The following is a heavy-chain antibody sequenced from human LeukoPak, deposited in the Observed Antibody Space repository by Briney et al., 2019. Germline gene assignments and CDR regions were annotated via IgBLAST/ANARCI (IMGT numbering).Heavy chain of an antibody. CDR3: AKDITGWNEAFDI. Sequence: PGGSLRLSCAASGFTFSSYGMHWVRQAPGKGLEWVAVISYDGSNKYYADSVKGRFTISRDNSKNTLYLQMNSLRAEDTAVYYCAKDITGWNEAFDIWGQGTMVTVSS. V-gene: IGHV3-30*18. D-gene: IGHD1-14*01. J-gene: IGHJ3*02. CDR1: GFTFSSYG. CDR2: ISYDGSNK.